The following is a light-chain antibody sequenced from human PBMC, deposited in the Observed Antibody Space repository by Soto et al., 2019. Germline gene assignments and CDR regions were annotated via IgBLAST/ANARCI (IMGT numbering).Light chain of an antibody. V-gene: IGKV1-5*01. J-gene: IGKJ1*01. Sequence: DIQMTQSPSTLSASVGDRVTITCRASQSFSSWLAWYQQRPGKAPKLLNYDTSSLEGGVPSRFSGSGSGTEFTLTISGLQPDDFATYYCQPYNTYSWAFGPGTRVEVK. CDR1: QSFSSW. CDR3: QPYNTYSWA. CDR2: DTS.